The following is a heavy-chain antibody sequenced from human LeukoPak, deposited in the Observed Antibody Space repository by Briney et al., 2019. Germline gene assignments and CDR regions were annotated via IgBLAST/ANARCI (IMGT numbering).Heavy chain of an antibody. CDR1: GGSISSYY. J-gene: IGHJ5*02. CDR3: ARLGYCSSTSCYAPGNWFDP. CDR2: IYYSRST. Sequence: PSETLSLTCTVSGGSISSYYWSWIRQPPGKGLEWIGYIYYSRSTNYNPSLKSRVTISVDTSKNQFSLKLSSVTAADTAVYYCARLGYCSSTSCYAPGNWFDPWGQGTLVTVSS. V-gene: IGHV4-59*08. D-gene: IGHD2-2*01.